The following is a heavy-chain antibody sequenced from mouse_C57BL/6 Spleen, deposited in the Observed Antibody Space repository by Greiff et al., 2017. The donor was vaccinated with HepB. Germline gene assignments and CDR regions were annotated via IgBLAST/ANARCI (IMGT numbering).Heavy chain of an antibody. CDR3: ARAGLLRYFDY. V-gene: IGHV5-6*01. CDR2: ISSGGSYT. D-gene: IGHD2-3*01. CDR1: GFTFSSYG. Sequence: EVQLVESGGDLVKPGGSLKLSCAASGFTFSSYGMSWVRQTPDKRLEWVATISSGGSYTYYPDSVKGRFTISRDNAKNTLYLQMSSLKSEDTAMDYCARAGLLRYFDYWGQGTTLTVSS. J-gene: IGHJ2*01.